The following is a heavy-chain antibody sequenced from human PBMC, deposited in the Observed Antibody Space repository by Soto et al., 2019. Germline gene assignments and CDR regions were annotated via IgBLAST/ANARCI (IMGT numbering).Heavy chain of an antibody. Sequence: GGSLRLSCAASGFTFSSYAMSWVRQAPGKGLEWVSAISGSGGSTYYADSVKGRFTISRDNSKNTLYLQMNSLRAEDTAVYYCLLLYCSGGSCYNDAFDIWGQGTMVTVSS. CDR3: LLLYCSGGSCYNDAFDI. V-gene: IGHV3-23*01. J-gene: IGHJ3*02. CDR1: GFTFSSYA. CDR2: ISGSGGST. D-gene: IGHD2-15*01.